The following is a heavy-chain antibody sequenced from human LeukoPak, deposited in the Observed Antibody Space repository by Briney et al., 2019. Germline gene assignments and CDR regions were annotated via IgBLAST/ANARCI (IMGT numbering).Heavy chain of an antibody. V-gene: IGHV5-51*01. Sequence: GEPLNISGKASGSRFTIYWISWVRQIPGKGLGWLGIIYPGVSDARYSTSFQGQVNISAAKSVSTAYLQCSSLKASDTAMYYCARQYSSSWYDYYYGMDVWGQGTTVTVSS. CDR1: GSRFTIYW. CDR2: IYPGVSDA. CDR3: ARQYSSSWYDYYYGMDV. D-gene: IGHD6-13*01. J-gene: IGHJ6*02.